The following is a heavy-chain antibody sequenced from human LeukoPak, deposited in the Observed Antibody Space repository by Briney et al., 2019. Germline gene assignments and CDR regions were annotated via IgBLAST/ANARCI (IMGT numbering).Heavy chain of an antibody. D-gene: IGHD6-13*01. J-gene: IGHJ4*01. CDR1: GFTFSSYS. CDR3: ARGVIAAAGTVHY. Sequence: GGSLSLSCAVSGFTFSSYSMNWVRPAPGKGLEWVSSISSSSSYIYYAGSVKDRSTISRDNANDSLYLQMSRLRGEDTAVYYCARGVIAAAGTVHYW. CDR2: ISSSSSYI. V-gene: IGHV3-21*01.